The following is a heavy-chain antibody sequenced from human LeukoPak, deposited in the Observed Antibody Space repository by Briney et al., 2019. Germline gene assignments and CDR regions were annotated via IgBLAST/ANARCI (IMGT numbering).Heavy chain of an antibody. CDR1: GVTFEDYY. V-gene: IGHV3-11*01. D-gene: IGHD5-24*01. Sequence: GGSLRLSCKGSGVTFEDYYLSWIRQAPRKGLEWISYISSTGGDKFYADPVMGRFIISRDNAMNSVYMEMNDLTAEDTAFYYCARGENGSFDRWGQGTLVIVSS. J-gene: IGHJ4*02. CDR2: ISSTGGDK. CDR3: ARGENGSFDR.